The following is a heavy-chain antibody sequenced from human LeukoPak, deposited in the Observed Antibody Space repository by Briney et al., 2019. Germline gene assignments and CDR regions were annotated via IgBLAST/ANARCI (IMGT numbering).Heavy chain of an antibody. CDR2: KSYDGSNK. CDR3: ARDSYGMDV. V-gene: IGHV3-30-3*01. Sequence: GRSLRLFCAASGFTFSSYAMHWVRQAPGKGLEWVAVKSYDGSNKYYADSVKGRFTISRDNSKNTLYLQMNSLRAEDTAVYYCARDSYGMDVWGQGTTVTVSS. CDR1: GFTFSSYA. J-gene: IGHJ6*02.